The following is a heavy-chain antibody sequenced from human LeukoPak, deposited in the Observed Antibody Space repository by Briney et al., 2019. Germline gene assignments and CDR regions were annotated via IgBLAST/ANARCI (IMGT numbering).Heavy chain of an antibody. CDR3: AKDAGMTTVVTLAAFDI. J-gene: IGHJ3*02. CDR1: EFACSSYG. D-gene: IGHD4-23*01. Sequence: VGSLRLSCSPPEFACSSYGMSLVLQAVGKGLEWVSAISGSGGSTYYADSVKGRFTISRDNSKNTLYLQMNSLRAEDTAVYYCAKDAGMTTVVTLAAFDIWGQGTMVTVSS. V-gene: IGHV3-23*01. CDR2: ISGSGGST.